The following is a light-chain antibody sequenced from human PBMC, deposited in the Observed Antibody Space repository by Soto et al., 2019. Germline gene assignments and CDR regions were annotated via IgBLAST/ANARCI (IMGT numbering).Light chain of an antibody. CDR3: QSFDGSTVV. J-gene: IGLJ2*01. V-gene: IGLV6-57*02. CDR2: EDN. Sequence: NFMLTQPHSVSESPGKTVIISCTGSSGSIASNYVQWYQQRPGSAPTTVIYEDNQRPSGVPDRCSGSIDSSSNSASLTISVLKNEDEADYYCQSFDGSTVVFGGGTKLTVL. CDR1: SGSIASNY.